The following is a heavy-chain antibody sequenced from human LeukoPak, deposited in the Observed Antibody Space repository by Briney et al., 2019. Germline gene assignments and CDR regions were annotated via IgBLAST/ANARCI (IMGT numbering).Heavy chain of an antibody. V-gene: IGHV4-61*05. D-gene: IGHD2-15*01. J-gene: IGHJ6*03. CDR1: GGSISSSSYY. CDR3: ARTMEGYCSGGSCYQYSYYMDV. CDR2: IYYSGST. Sequence: PSETLSLTCTVSGGSISSSSYYWGWIRQPPGKGLEWIGYIYYSGSTNYNPSLKSRVTISVDTSKNQFSLKLTSVTAADTAVYYCARTMEGYCSGGSCYQYSYYMDVWGKGTTVTVSS.